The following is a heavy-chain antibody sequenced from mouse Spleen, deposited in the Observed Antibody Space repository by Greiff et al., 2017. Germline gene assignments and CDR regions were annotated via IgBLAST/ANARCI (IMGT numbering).Heavy chain of an antibody. CDR3: ARNGYDVGFPMDY. CDR1: AFSLTSYA. V-gene: IGHV2-5-1*01. CDR2: IWRGGTT. Sequence: VHLVESGPSLVQPSQSLSITCTVSAFSLTSYAVHWVRQSPGKGLEWLGVIWRGGTTDYNAAFMSRLSITKDNSKSQVFFKMNSLQADDTAIYYCARNGYDVGFPMDYWGQGTSVTVSS. J-gene: IGHJ4*01. D-gene: IGHD2-2*01.